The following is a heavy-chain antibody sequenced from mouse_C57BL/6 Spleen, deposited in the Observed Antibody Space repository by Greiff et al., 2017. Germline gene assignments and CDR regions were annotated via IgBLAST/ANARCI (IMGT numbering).Heavy chain of an antibody. V-gene: IGHV5-4*01. CDR1: GFTFSSYA. Sequence: EVMLVESGGGLVKPGGSLKLSCAASGFTFSSYAMSWVRQTPEKRLEWVATISGGGSYTYYPDNVKGRFTISRDNAKNNLSLQMSHLKSEDTAMYYCAREGYYGSSYWFAYWGQGTLVTVSA. D-gene: IGHD1-1*01. CDR3: AREGYYGSSYWFAY. J-gene: IGHJ3*01. CDR2: ISGGGSYT.